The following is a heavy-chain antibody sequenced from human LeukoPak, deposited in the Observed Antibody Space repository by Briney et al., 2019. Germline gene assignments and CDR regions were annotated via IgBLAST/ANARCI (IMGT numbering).Heavy chain of an antibody. V-gene: IGHV4-59*01. D-gene: IGHD6-13*01. J-gene: IGHJ4*02. CDR2: IYYSGST. CDR3: AGERGPQQPYDY. CDR1: GGSISSYY. Sequence: SETLSLTCAVSGGSISSYYWSWIRQPPGKGLEWIGYIYYSGSTNYNPSLKSRVTISVDTSKNQFSLKLSSVTAADTAVYYCAGERGPQQPYDYWGQGTLVTVSS.